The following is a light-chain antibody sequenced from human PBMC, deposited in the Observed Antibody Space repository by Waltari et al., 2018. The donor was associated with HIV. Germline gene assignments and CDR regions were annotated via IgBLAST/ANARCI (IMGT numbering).Light chain of an antibody. CDR1: PGEAHSGHY. CDR3: LVSFAGTWV. J-gene: IGLJ3*02. V-gene: IGLV7-46*01. Sequence: VVSPAPSLTVSPVDPVTLTCAPTPGEAHSGHYPVWVQQRPGQAPRTLIFDSNKKHSWTPARFSGSLLGGKAALTLSGAQPDDEADYYCLVSFAGTWVFGGGTKLTVV. CDR2: DSN.